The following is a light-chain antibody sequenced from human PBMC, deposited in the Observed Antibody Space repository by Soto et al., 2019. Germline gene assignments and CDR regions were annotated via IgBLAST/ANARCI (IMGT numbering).Light chain of an antibody. J-gene: IGKJ1*01. CDR3: QQYYSYPPWT. CDR1: QGISSY. Sequence: AIRMTQSPSSFSASTGDRVTITCRASQGISSYLAWYQQKPGKAPKLLIYAASTLQSGVQSRFSGSGSGTDFTLTISCLQSEEFATYYCQQYYSYPPWTFGQGTKVEIK. V-gene: IGKV1-8*01. CDR2: AAS.